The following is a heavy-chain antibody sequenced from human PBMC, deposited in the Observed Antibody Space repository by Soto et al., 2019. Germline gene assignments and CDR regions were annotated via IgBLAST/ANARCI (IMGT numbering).Heavy chain of an antibody. CDR2: IIPIFGTA. D-gene: IGHD2-15*01. V-gene: IGHV1-69*06. Sequence: QVQLVQSGAEVKKPGSSVKVSCKASGGTFSSYAISWVRQAPGQGLEWMGGIIPIFGTANYAQKFQGRVTITAYKSTSTAYMELSSLRSEDTAVYYCARDRGIYCSGGSCYSIEYFQHWGQGTLVTVSS. J-gene: IGHJ1*01. CDR3: ARDRGIYCSGGSCYSIEYFQH. CDR1: GGTFSSYA.